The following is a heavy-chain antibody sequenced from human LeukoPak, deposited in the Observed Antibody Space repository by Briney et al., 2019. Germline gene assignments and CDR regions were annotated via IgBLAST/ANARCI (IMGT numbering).Heavy chain of an antibody. D-gene: IGHD2-15*01. V-gene: IGHV1-69*04. Sequence: SVKVSCKASGGTFSSYAISWVRQAPGQGLEWMGRIIPILGIANYAQKFQGRVTITADKSTSTAYMELSSLRSEDTAVYYCARGGKRWWGAFDIWGQGTMVTVSS. CDR3: ARGGKRWWGAFDI. CDR1: GGTFSSYA. J-gene: IGHJ3*02. CDR2: IIPILGIA.